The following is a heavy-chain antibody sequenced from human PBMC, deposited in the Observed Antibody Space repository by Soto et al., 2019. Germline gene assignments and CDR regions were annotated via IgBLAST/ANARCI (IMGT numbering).Heavy chain of an antibody. J-gene: IGHJ3*02. Sequence: EVQLVESGGGLVQPGGSLRLSCAASGFTLSSDYMSWVRQAPGKGLEWVSIIYSGGSTYYADSVKGRFTISRDNSKNTLYLHMNSLRAEDTAVSYCAREPTVTTSRGFDIWGPGTMVTVSS. CDR2: IYSGGST. CDR3: AREPTVTTSRGFDI. V-gene: IGHV3-66*01. CDR1: GFTLSSDY. D-gene: IGHD4-17*01.